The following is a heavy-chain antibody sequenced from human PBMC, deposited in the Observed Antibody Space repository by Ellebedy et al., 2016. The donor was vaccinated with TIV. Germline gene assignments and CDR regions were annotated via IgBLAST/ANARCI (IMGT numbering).Heavy chain of an antibody. CDR3: ARAGPLEMNHFDY. Sequence: PGGSLRLSCAASGFTFSSYAMSWIRQAPGKGLEWVSSISRNSTYIYCADSVKGRFTISRDNAKNSLYLQMNSLRGDDTAVYYCARAGPLEMNHFDYWGQGTLVTVSS. V-gene: IGHV3-21*01. CDR2: ISRNSTYI. D-gene: IGHD5-24*01. J-gene: IGHJ4*02. CDR1: GFTFSSYA.